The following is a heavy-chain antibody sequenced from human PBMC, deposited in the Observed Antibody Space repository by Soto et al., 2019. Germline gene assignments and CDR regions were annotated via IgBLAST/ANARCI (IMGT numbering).Heavy chain of an antibody. Sequence: GGSLRLSCAASGFTFSSYSMNWVRQAPGKGLEWVSYISSSSSTIYYADSVKGRFTISRDNAKNSLYLQMNSLRAEDTAVYYCAREMTTPRGFGYYYYYMDVWGKGTTVTVSS. CDR3: AREMTTPRGFGYYYYYMDV. V-gene: IGHV3-48*01. CDR1: GFTFSSYS. J-gene: IGHJ6*03. D-gene: IGHD4-4*01. CDR2: ISSSSSTI.